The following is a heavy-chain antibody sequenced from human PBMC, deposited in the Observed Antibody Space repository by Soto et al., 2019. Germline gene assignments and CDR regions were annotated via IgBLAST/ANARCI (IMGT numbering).Heavy chain of an antibody. J-gene: IGHJ4*02. CDR2: TYYRSKRYN. Sequence: SQTLSLTCAISGDSVSSNSAAWNWIRQSPSRGLEWLGRTYYRSKRYNDYAVSVKSRITINPDTSKNQFSLQLNSVTPEDTAVYYCAREDLEPSRDERYFDYWGQGTLVTVSS. V-gene: IGHV6-1*01. D-gene: IGHD1-1*01. CDR1: GDSVSSNSAA. CDR3: AREDLEPSRDERYFDY.